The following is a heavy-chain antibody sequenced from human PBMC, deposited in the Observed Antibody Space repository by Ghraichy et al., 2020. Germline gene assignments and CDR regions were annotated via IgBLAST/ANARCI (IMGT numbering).Heavy chain of an antibody. CDR3: ARSYSYDSSGHYYSDAFDS. V-gene: IGHV4-61*01. J-gene: IGHJ3*02. CDR1: GGSVNSGSYY. CDR2: IYYSGAT. D-gene: IGHD3-22*01. Sequence: SETLSLTCTVSGGSVNSGSYYWSWIRQPPGKGLEWIGYIYYSGATKYNPSLKSRVTISVDTSKNQFSLKLSSVTAADTAVYYCARSYSYDSSGHYYSDAFDSWGQGTMVTVSS.